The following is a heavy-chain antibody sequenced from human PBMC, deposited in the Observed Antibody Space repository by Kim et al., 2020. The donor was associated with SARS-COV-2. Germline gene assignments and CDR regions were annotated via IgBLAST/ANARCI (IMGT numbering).Heavy chain of an antibody. V-gene: IGHV4-34*01. Sequence: SETLSLTCAIHGGSLTDYYWTWIRQTPGRGLEWIGEVNHSDNTNYNPSLKSRVTMSLDLSKNLFSLTLISLTAADTAIYYCARGRAVVPPAMRGNYYYYYPMDVWGQGTKVTV. CDR1: GGSLTDYY. CDR2: VNHSDNT. J-gene: IGHJ6*02. CDR3: ARGRAVVPPAMRGNYYYYYPMDV. D-gene: IGHD2-2*01.